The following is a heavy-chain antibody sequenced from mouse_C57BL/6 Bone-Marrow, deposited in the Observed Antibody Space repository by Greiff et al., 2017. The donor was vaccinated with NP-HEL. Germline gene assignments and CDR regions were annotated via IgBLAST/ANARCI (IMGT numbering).Heavy chain of an antibody. CDR1: GYTFTGYW. CDR3: ARERVYYGSSYWYFDV. D-gene: IGHD1-1*01. V-gene: IGHV1-9*01. Sequence: VQLVESGAELMKPGASVKLSCKATGYTFTGYWIEWVNQRPGHGLEWIGEILPGSGSTNYNEKFKGKATFTADTSSNTAYMQLSSLTTEDSAIYYCARERVYYGSSYWYFDVWGTGTTVTVSS. CDR2: ILPGSGST. J-gene: IGHJ1*03.